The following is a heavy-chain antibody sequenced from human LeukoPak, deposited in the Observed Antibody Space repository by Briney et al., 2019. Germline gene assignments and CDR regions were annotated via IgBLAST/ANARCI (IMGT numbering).Heavy chain of an antibody. J-gene: IGHJ4*02. Sequence: SVKVSCKASGGSFITYTINWVRQAPGQGLEWMGGIIPIFGTANYAQKFQGRITITTDDSTSTAYMELSSLRSEDTAVYYCATYMLRDNWNVHTFDSWGQGTLVTVSS. V-gene: IGHV1-69*05. CDR2: IIPIFGTA. CDR3: ATYMLRDNWNVHTFDS. D-gene: IGHD1-1*01. CDR1: GGSFITYT.